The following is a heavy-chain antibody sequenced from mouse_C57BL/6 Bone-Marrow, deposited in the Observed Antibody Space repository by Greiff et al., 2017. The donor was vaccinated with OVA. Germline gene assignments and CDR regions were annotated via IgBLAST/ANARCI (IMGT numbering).Heavy chain of an antibody. CDR1: GFTFSDYG. V-gene: IGHV5-15*04. CDR2: ISNLAYSI. J-gene: IGHJ4*01. CDR3: ASVPYYAMDY. Sequence: EVMLVESGGGLVQPGGSLKLSCAASGFTFSDYGMAWVRQAPRKGPEWVAFISNLAYSIYYADNVTGRFTISRENAKNTLYLEMSSLRSEDTTMYYCASVPYYAMDYWGQGTSVTVSS.